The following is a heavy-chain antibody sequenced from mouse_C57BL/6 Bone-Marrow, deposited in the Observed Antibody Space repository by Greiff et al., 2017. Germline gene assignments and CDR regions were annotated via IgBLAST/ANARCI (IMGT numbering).Heavy chain of an antibody. V-gene: IGHV1-26*01. CDR2: INPNNGGT. J-gene: IGHJ2*01. CDR1: GYTFTDYY. D-gene: IGHD2-3*01. CDR3: ARVYDGYYVENYFDY. Sequence: EVQLQQSGPELVKPGASVKISCKASGYTFTDYYMNWVKQSHGKSLEWIGEINPNNGGTSYNQKFKGKATLTVDKSSSTAYMELRSLTSEDSAVYYCARVYDGYYVENYFDYWGQGTTLTVSS.